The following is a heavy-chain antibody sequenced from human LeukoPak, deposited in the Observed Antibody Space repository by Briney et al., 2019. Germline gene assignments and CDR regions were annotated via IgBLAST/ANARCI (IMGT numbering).Heavy chain of an antibody. CDR3: ARSGGGYDFWSGYPYYFDY. CDR2: IIPIFGTA. D-gene: IGHD3-3*01. V-gene: IGHV1-69*01. CDR1: GGTFSSYA. J-gene: IGHJ4*02. Sequence: GSSVKVSCKASGGTFSSYAISWVRQAPGQGLEWMGGIIPIFGTANYAQKLQGRVTITADESTSTAYMELSSLRPEDTAVYYCARSGGGYDFWSGYPYYFDYWGQGTLVTVSS.